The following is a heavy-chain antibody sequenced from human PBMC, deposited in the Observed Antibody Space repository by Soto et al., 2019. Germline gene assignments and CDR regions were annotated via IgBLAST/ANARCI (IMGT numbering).Heavy chain of an antibody. V-gene: IGHV4-59*08. D-gene: IGHD2-15*01. CDR3: ARQGGKLGYCSGGSCLLDAFDI. CDR2: IYYSGST. CDR1: GGSISSYY. Sequence: SETLSLTCTVSGGSISSYYWSWIRQPPGKGLEWIGYIYYSGSTNYNPSLKSRVTISVDTSKNQFSLKLSSVTAADTAVYYCARQGGKLGYCSGGSCLLDAFDIWGQGTMVTVSS. J-gene: IGHJ3*02.